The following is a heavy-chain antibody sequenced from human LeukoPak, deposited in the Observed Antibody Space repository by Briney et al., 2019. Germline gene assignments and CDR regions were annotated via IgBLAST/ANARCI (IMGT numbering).Heavy chain of an antibody. V-gene: IGHV3-21*01. CDR1: GFTFISYS. CDR2: ISSSSSYI. CDR3: ARELGSSSGWYVRYYDGMDV. J-gene: IGHJ6*02. D-gene: IGHD6-19*01. Sequence: GWSLRLSFAASGFTFISYSMNWVRQAPGKGLEWVSSISSSSSYIYYADSVKGRFTISRDNAKNSLYLQMSSLRAEDTAVYYCARELGSSSGWYVRYYDGMDVWGQGTTVTVS.